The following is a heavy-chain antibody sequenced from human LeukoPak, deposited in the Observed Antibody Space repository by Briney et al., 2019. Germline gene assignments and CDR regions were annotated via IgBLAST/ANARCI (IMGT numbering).Heavy chain of an antibody. CDR1: GFTFSSYW. V-gene: IGHV3-7*01. Sequence: GGSLRLSCAASGFTFSSYWMSWVRQAPGKGLEWVANIKQDGSEKYYVDSVKGRFTISRDNAKNSLYLQMNSLRAEDTAVYYCARDRVYDFWSGYFDYYYYYYMDVWGKGTTVTVSS. CDR2: IKQDGSEK. CDR3: ARDRVYDFWSGYFDYYYYYYMDV. J-gene: IGHJ6*03. D-gene: IGHD3-3*01.